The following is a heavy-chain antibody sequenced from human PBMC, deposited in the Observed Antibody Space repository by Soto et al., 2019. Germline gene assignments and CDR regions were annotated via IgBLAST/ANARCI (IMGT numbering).Heavy chain of an antibody. CDR1: GYTLTSYY. Sequence: ASVKVACKASGYTLTSYYMHWVRQAPGQGLEWMGIINPSGGSTSYAQKFQGRVTMTRDTSTSTVYMELSSLRSEDTAVYYCARDSPGDYYDSSGSDAFDIWGQGTMVTVSS. V-gene: IGHV1-46*01. J-gene: IGHJ3*02. CDR2: INPSGGST. D-gene: IGHD3-22*01. CDR3: ARDSPGDYYDSSGSDAFDI.